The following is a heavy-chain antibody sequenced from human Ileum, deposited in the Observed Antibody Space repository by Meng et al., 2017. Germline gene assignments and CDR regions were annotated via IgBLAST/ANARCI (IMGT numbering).Heavy chain of an antibody. D-gene: IGHD2/OR15-2a*01. Sequence: QVQLVQSGVEVKDPGASVKVSCKTSGYTFTNYQTDWVRQAPGQGLEWMGWVNPNHGGASYAQKFQGRLTMTIDTSTTTVYMELRSLRSDDSALYYCARHSTDWSLDYWGQGTLVTVSS. V-gene: IGHV1-18*01. J-gene: IGHJ4*02. CDR1: GYTFTNYQ. CDR2: VNPNHGGA. CDR3: ARHSTDWSLDY.